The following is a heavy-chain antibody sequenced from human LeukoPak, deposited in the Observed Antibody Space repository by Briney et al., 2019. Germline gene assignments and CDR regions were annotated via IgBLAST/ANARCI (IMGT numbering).Heavy chain of an antibody. CDR2: IYYSGST. CDR1: GGSISSGDYY. J-gene: IGHJ4*02. Sequence: SETLSLTCTVSGGSISSGDYYWSWIRQPPGKGLEWIGYIYYSGSTYYNPSLKSRVTISVDTSKDQFSLKLSSVTAADTAVYYCARARRRTFDYWGQGTLVTVSS. V-gene: IGHV4-30-4*01. CDR3: ARARRRTFDY.